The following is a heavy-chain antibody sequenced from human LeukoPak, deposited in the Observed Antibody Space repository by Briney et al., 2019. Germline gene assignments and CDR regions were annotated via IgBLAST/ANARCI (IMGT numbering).Heavy chain of an antibody. D-gene: IGHD3-16*01. CDR1: GGSFSGYY. Sequence: PSETLSLTCAVYGGSFSGYYWSWVRQAPGKGLEWVSVIYSGGSTYYADSVKGRFTISRDNSKNTLYLQMNSLRAEDTAVYYCARWGRGDDAFDIWGQGTMVTVSS. V-gene: IGHV3-66*02. CDR3: ARWGRGDDAFDI. J-gene: IGHJ3*02. CDR2: IYSGGST.